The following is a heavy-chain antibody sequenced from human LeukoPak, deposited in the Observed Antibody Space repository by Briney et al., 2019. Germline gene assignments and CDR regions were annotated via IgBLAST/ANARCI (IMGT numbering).Heavy chain of an antibody. D-gene: IGHD3-22*01. CDR3: ASGYYYDSSGYFSY. CDR2: IDPNSGGT. Sequence: ASVKVSCKASGYTFTGNHVHWVRQAPGQGLEWMGWIDPNSGGTKYAQKFQGRVTMTRDTSISTAYMELSRLRSDDTAVYYCASGYYYDSSGYFSYWGQGTLVTVSS. J-gene: IGHJ4*02. V-gene: IGHV1-2*02. CDR1: GYTFTGNH.